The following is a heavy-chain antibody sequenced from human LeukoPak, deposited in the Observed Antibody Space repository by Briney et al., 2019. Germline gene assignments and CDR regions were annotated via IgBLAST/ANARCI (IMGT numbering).Heavy chain of an antibody. CDR2: ISSSSSYI. D-gene: IGHD2-2*02. J-gene: IGHJ4*02. V-gene: IGHV3-21*01. CDR1: GFTFSSYS. Sequence: GGSLRLSCAASGFTFSSYSMNWVRQAPGKGLEWVSSISSSSSYIYYADSVKGRFTISRDNAKNSLYLQMNSLRAEDTAVYYCARDLGCCSSTSCYIIDFDYWGQGTLVTVSS. CDR3: ARDLGCCSSTSCYIIDFDY.